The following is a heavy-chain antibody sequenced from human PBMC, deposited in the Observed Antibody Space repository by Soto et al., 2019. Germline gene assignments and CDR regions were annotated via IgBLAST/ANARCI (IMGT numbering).Heavy chain of an antibody. CDR2: IGTAGDT. V-gene: IGHV3-13*01. J-gene: IGHJ4*02. Sequence: GGSLRLSCAASGFTFSSYDMHWVRQATGKGLEWVSAIGTAGDTYYPGSVKGRSTISRENAKNSLYLQMNSLRAGDTDVYDCERAATDYDFWSGYDYWGQGTLVTVSS. D-gene: IGHD3-3*01. CDR1: GFTFSSYD. CDR3: ERAATDYDFWSGYDY.